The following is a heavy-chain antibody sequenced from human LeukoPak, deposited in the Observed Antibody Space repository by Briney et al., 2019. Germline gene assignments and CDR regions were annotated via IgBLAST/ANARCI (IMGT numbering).Heavy chain of an antibody. CDR2: ISGSGGST. CDR3: AKDQIVGATGLPNGAFDI. Sequence: GGSLRLSCAASGFTFSSYAMSWVRQAPGKGLEWVSAISGSGGSTYYADSVKGRFTISRDNSKNTLYLQMNSLRAEDTAVYYCAKDQIVGATGLPNGAFDIRGQGTMVTVSS. CDR1: GFTFSSYA. J-gene: IGHJ3*02. V-gene: IGHV3-23*01. D-gene: IGHD1-26*01.